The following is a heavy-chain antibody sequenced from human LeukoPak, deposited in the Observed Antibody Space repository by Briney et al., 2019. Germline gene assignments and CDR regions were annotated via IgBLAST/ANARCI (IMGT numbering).Heavy chain of an antibody. Sequence: ASVKVSCKASGYTFTGYYMHWVRQAPGQGLEWMGWINPNSGGTNYAQKFQGRVTMTRDTSISTAYMELSRLRSDDTAVYYCARSRIQLWLRSKNSHFDYWGQGTLVTVSS. CDR1: GYTFTGYY. V-gene: IGHV1-2*02. CDR2: INPNSGGT. J-gene: IGHJ4*02. D-gene: IGHD5-18*01. CDR3: ARSRIQLWLRSKNSHFDY.